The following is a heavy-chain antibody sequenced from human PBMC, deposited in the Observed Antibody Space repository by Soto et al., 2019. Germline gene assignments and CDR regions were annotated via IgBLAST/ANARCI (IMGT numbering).Heavy chain of an antibody. CDR2: IYYSGST. Sequence: SETLSLTCTVSGASVSSGDYYWSWIRQHPGKGLEWVGYIYYSGSTYYNPSLKSRVTISADTSKNQFSLQLRSVTAADTAVYYCARESGELPPRWFDPWGQGTLVTVSS. D-gene: IGHD1-7*01. J-gene: IGHJ5*02. CDR3: ARESGELPPRWFDP. V-gene: IGHV4-31*03. CDR1: GASVSSGDYY.